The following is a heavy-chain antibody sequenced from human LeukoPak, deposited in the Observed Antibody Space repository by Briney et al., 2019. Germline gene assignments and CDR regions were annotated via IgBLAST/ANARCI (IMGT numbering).Heavy chain of an antibody. CDR1: GGSISSGGYY. CDR3: ARGYCSSTSCDWFDP. Sequence: SETLSLTCTVSGGSISSGGYYWSWIRQHPGKGLEWIGYIYYSGSTYYNPSLKSQVTISVDTSKNQFSLKLSSVTAADTAVYYCARGYCSSTSCDWFDPWGQGTLVTVSS. CDR2: IYYSGST. V-gene: IGHV4-31*01. D-gene: IGHD2-2*01. J-gene: IGHJ5*02.